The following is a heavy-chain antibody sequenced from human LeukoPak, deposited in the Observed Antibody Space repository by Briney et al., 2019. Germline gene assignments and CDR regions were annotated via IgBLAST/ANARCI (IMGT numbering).Heavy chain of an antibody. CDR3: ARVGDSGSYLSY. CDR1: GFTFSRYA. D-gene: IGHD1-26*01. Sequence: PGGSLRLSCAASGFTFSRYAMHWVRQAPGKGLEWISAIRTRGSAAFYADSVRGRFTISRDDAAKLLFLQMNSLRAEDTAVYYCARVGDSGSYLSYWGQGTLVTVSS. J-gene: IGHJ4*02. V-gene: IGHV3-48*03. CDR2: IRTRGSAA.